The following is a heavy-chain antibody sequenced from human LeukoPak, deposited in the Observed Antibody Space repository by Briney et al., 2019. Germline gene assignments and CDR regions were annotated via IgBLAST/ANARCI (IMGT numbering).Heavy chain of an antibody. J-gene: IGHJ3*02. CDR3: ATVGPYVWGSPPSSDAFDI. CDR2: FDPEDGET. CDR1: GYTLTELS. Sequence: ASVKVSCKVSGYTLTELSMHWVRQAPGKGLEWKGGFDPEDGETIYAQKFQGRVTMTEDTSTDTAYMELSSLRSEDTAVYYCATVGPYVWGSPPSSDAFDIWGQGTMVTVSS. D-gene: IGHD3-16*01. V-gene: IGHV1-24*01.